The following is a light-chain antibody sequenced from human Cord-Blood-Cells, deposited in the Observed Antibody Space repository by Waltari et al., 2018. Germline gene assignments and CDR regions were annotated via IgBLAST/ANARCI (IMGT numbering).Light chain of an antibody. CDR2: PDS. V-gene: IGLV3-1*01. Sequence: SYELTQPPSVSVSPGQTASITCSGDKLWDKYACWYQQKPGQSPVLVIYPDSKRPSGIPERFSGSNSGNTATLTISGTQAMDEADYYCQAWDSSNVVFGGGTKLTVL. J-gene: IGLJ2*01. CDR1: KLWDKY. CDR3: QAWDSSNVV.